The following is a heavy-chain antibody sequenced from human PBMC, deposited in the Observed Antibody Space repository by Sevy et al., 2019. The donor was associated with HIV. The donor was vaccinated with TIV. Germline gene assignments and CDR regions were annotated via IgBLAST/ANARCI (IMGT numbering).Heavy chain of an antibody. D-gene: IGHD2-8*02. V-gene: IGHV3-15*01. CDR2: IRSKPDGGTT. CDR3: STDPIIVLLVTDGMDV. Sequence: GGSLRLSCAASGFTFSHAWMSWVRQAPGKGLEWVGRIRSKPDGGTTDYAAPVKGRFTISRDDSKNTLFLQMNSLKTEDTAVYYCSTDPIIVLLVTDGMDVWGHGTTVTVSS. J-gene: IGHJ6*02. CDR1: GFTFSHAW.